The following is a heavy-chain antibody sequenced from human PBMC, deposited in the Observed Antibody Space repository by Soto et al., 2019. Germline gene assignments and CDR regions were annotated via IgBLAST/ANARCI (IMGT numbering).Heavy chain of an antibody. J-gene: IGHJ2*01. CDR1: GYPFTGYY. CDR2: INPNSGGT. Sequence: GSGKVSCKASGYPFTGYYIHWVRQAPGQGLEWMGWINPNSGGTNYAQKFQGRVTMTRDTSISTAYMELSRLRSDDTAVYYCARFNSSSWYSDWYFDLWGRGTLVTVSS. D-gene: IGHD6-13*01. CDR3: ARFNSSSWYSDWYFDL. V-gene: IGHV1-2*02.